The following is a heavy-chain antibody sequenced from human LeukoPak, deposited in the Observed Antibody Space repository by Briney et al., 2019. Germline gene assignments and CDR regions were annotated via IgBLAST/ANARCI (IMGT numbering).Heavy chain of an antibody. J-gene: IGHJ6*03. CDR3: ARAPGVRYYYYMDV. CDR2: INWNGGST. V-gene: IGHV3-20*04. D-gene: IGHD2-8*01. CDR1: GFTVSRSY. Sequence: GGSLRLSCAASGFTVSRSYMIWARQAPGKGLEWVSGINWNGGSTGYADSVKGRFTISRDNAKNFLYLQMNSLRAEDTALYYCARAPGVRYYYYMDVWGKGTTVTVSS.